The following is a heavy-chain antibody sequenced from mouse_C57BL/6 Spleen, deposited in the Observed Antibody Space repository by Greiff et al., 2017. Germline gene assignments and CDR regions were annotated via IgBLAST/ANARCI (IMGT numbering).Heavy chain of an antibody. V-gene: IGHV1-81*01. CDR1: GYTFTSYG. J-gene: IGHJ4*01. CDR2: IYPRSGNT. Sequence: QVQLQQSGAELARPGASVKLSCKASGYTFTSYGISWVKQRTGQGLEWIGEIYPRSGNTYYNEKFKGKATLPADKSSSTAYMELRSLTSEDSAVYFCARGKLLRDYAMDYWGQGTSVTVSS. D-gene: IGHD1-1*01. CDR3: ARGKLLRDYAMDY.